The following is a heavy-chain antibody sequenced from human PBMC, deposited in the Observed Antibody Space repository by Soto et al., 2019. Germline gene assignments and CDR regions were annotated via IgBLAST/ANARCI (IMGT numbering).Heavy chain of an antibody. CDR2: ISYDGSNK. V-gene: IGHV3-30-3*01. CDR1: GFTFSSYA. Sequence: QVQLVESGGGVVQPGRSLRLSCAASGFTFSSYAMHWVRQAPGKGLEWVAVISYDGSNKYYADSVKGRFTISRDNSKNTLYLQMNSLRAEDTAVYYCARDSNYYDSSGYWAGDAFDIWGQGT. D-gene: IGHD3-22*01. J-gene: IGHJ3*02. CDR3: ARDSNYYDSSGYWAGDAFDI.